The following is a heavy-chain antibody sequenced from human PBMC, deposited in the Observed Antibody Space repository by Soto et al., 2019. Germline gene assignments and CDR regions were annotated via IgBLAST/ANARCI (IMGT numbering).Heavy chain of an antibody. CDR1: GFTFSIND. CDR2: ISNDGNNK. CDR3: AKDHQTYNWDYLFDS. V-gene: IGHV3-30*18. D-gene: IGHD1-7*01. J-gene: IGHJ4*02. Sequence: PGGSLRLSCAASGFTFSINDMHWVRQAPGRGLEWVAVISNDGNNKYYADSVKGRFTLSRDNSKNMVYLQMDSLRVEDTAVYFCAKDHQTYNWDYLFDSWGPGTLLTVSS.